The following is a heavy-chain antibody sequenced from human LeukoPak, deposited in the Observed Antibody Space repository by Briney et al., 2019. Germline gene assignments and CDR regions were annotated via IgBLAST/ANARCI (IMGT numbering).Heavy chain of an antibody. CDR2: ISSSSSYI. Sequence: GGSLRLSCAASGFTFSSYSMNWVRQAPGKGLEWVSSISSSSSYIYYADSVKGRFTISRDNAKHSLYLQMNSLRAEDTAVYYCARDPSTIAVAGTYVYWGQGTLVTVSS. D-gene: IGHD6-19*01. CDR3: ARDPSTIAVAGTYVY. J-gene: IGHJ4*02. CDR1: GFTFSSYS. V-gene: IGHV3-21*01.